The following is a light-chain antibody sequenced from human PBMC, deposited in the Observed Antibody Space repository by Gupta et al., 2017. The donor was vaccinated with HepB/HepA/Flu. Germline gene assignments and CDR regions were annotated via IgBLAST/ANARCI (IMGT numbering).Light chain of an antibody. CDR2: KDS. CDR3: QSADSSGTYVV. V-gene: IGLV3-25*03. CDR1: ALPKQY. Sequence: ARITCSGDALPKQYAYWYQQRPGQAPILVMYKDSERPSGIPERFSGSDSGTAVTLTISGVQAEDEADYYCQSADSSGTYVVFGGGTKLTVL. J-gene: IGLJ2*01.